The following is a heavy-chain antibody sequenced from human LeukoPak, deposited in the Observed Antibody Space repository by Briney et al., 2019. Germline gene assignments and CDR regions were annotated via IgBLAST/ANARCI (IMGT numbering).Heavy chain of an antibody. CDR3: ARYDDYGGLNWFDP. Sequence: SVKVSCKASGGSFSSYTISWVRQAPGQGLEWMGRIIPILGIANYAQKFQGRVTITADKSTSTAYMELSSLRSEDTAVYYCARYDDYGGLNWFDPWGQGTLVTVSS. CDR2: IIPILGIA. V-gene: IGHV1-69*02. CDR1: GGSFSSYT. J-gene: IGHJ5*02. D-gene: IGHD4-23*01.